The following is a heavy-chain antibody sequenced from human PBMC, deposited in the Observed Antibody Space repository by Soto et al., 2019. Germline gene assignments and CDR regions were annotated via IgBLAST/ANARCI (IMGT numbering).Heavy chain of an antibody. D-gene: IGHD3-10*01. CDR3: ATPYGSGSYYPYVMDV. V-gene: IGHV1-24*01. J-gene: IGHJ6*02. CDR1: GYTLTELS. Sequence: ASVKVSCKVSGYTLTELSMHWVRQAPGKGLEWMGGFDPEDGETIYAQKFQGRVTMTEDTSTDTAYMELSSLRSEDTAVYYCATPYGSGSYYPYVMDVWGQATMGTVSS. CDR2: FDPEDGET.